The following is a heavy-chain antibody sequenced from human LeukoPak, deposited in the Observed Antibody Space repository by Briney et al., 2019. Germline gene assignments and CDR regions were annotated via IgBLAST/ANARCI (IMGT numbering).Heavy chain of an antibody. D-gene: IGHD3-10*01. CDR1: GGSFSGYY. Sequence: SETLSLACAVYGGSFSGYYWGWIRQPPGKGLEWIGSIYYSGSTYYNPSLKSRVTISVDTSKNQFSLKLSSVTAADTAVYYCAIFGGAHDYYGSGRDYYFDYWGQGTLVTVSS. V-gene: IGHV4-39*01. CDR3: AIFGGAHDYYGSGRDYYFDY. J-gene: IGHJ4*02. CDR2: IYYSGST.